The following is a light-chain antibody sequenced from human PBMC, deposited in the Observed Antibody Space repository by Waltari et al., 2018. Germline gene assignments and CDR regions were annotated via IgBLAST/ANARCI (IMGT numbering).Light chain of an antibody. CDR3: QQYSSSPRLT. CDR1: QIFSSNY. J-gene: IGKJ4*01. Sequence: EIVLTQSPGTLSLSPGERATLSCRASQIFSSNYLAWYQQKAGQSPKLLIYGASSSATGIPDRFSGSGSGTDFTLTISRLEPEDFAVYYCQQYSSSPRLTFGGGTRVEIK. V-gene: IGKV3-20*01. CDR2: GAS.